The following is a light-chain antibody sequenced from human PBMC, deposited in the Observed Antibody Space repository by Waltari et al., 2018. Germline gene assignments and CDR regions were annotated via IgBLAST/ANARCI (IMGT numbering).Light chain of an antibody. J-gene: IGLJ2*01. CDR1: SSDVGGYNY. CDR3: SSYAGSDVV. Sequence: QSALTQPPSASGSPGQSVTISCTGTSSDVGGYNYVSWYQQHPGKAPKLMIYEVSKRPTGLPDPFSGFQSGNTASLTVSGLQAEDEADYYCSSYAGSDVVFGGGTKLTVL. V-gene: IGLV2-8*01. CDR2: EVS.